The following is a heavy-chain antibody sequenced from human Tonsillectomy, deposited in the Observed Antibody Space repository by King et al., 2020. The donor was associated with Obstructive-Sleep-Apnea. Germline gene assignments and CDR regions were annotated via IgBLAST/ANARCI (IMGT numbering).Heavy chain of an antibody. D-gene: IGHD2-2*02. Sequence: AQLVQSGAEVKKPGESLRISCKASGNSFTSYWINWVRQMPGKGLEWMGRIDPRDSYTKYSPSFQGHVTISADKSISTAYLQWGSLKAADTAMYYCAGSDCSGTSCYMKFYRYVMDVWGQGTTVTVSS. CDR1: GNSFTSYW. J-gene: IGHJ6*02. CDR2: IDPRDSYT. CDR3: AGSDCSGTSCYMKFYRYVMDV. V-gene: IGHV5-10-1*01.